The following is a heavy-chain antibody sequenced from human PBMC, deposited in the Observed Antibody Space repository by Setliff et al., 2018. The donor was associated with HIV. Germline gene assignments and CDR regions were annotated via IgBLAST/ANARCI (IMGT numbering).Heavy chain of an antibody. CDR3: TTGTMIVAWGY. Sequence: GGSLILSCAASGFTFSNAWMSWVRQAPGKGLEWVGRIKSKTDGGTTDYAAPVKGRFTISRDDSKNTLYLQMNSLKTADTAVYYCTTGTMIVAWGYWGQGTLVTVSS. J-gene: IGHJ4*02. CDR1: GFTFSNAW. D-gene: IGHD3-22*01. CDR2: IKSKTDGGTT. V-gene: IGHV3-15*01.